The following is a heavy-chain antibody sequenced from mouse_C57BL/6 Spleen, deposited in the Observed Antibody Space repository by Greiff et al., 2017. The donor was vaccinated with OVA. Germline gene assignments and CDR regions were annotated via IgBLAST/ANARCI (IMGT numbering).Heavy chain of an antibody. CDR2: IYPGDGDT. CDR3: ARWGSYGFDY. D-gene: IGHD1-1*02. V-gene: IGHV1-82*01. J-gene: IGHJ2*01. Sequence: QVQLQQSGPELVKPGASVKISCKASGYAFSSSWMNWVKQRPGKGLEWIGRIYPGDGDTNYNGKFKGKATLTADKSSSTAYMQLSSLTSEDSAVYFCARWGSYGFDYWGQGTTLTVSS. CDR1: GYAFSSSW.